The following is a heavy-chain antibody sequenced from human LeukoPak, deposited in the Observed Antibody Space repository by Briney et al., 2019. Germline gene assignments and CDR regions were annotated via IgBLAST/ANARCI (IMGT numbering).Heavy chain of an antibody. J-gene: IGHJ4*02. CDR1: GFTFSSYA. D-gene: IGHD3-9*01. CDR2: ISGSGGST. CDR3: AKSHGHSYYDILTGYSDY. V-gene: IGHV3-23*01. Sequence: GGSLGLSCAASGFTFSSYAMSWVRQAPGKGLEWVSAISGSGGSTYYADSVKGRFTISRDDSKNTLYLQMNSLRAEDTAVYYCAKSHGHSYYDILTGYSDYWGQGTLVTVSS.